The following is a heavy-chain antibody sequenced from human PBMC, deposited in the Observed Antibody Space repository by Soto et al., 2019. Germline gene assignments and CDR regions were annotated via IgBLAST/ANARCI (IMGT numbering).Heavy chain of an antibody. V-gene: IGHV1-18*01. Sequence: ASVKVSCKASGYTFTSYGISWVRQAPGQGLEWMGWISAYNGNTNYAQKLQGRVTMTTDTSTSTAYMELRSLRSDDTAVYYCARDTGIAAAEPGYYYYYYMDVWGKGTTVTVSS. D-gene: IGHD6-13*01. CDR1: GYTFTSYG. CDR3: ARDTGIAAAEPGYYYYYYMDV. CDR2: ISAYNGNT. J-gene: IGHJ6*03.